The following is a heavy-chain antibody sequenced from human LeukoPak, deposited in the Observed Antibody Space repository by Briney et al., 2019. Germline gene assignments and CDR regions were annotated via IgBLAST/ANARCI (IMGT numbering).Heavy chain of an antibody. CDR1: GGSISSSSYY. D-gene: IGHD5-12*01. CDR2: IYYSGST. V-gene: IGHV4-39*01. Sequence: SETLALTCTVSGGSISSSSYYWGWIRQPPGKGLEWIGSIYYSGSTYYNPSLKSRVTISVDTSKNQFSLKLSSLTAADTAVYYCATWGVATNYFDYWGQGTLVTVSS. J-gene: IGHJ4*02. CDR3: ATWGVATNYFDY.